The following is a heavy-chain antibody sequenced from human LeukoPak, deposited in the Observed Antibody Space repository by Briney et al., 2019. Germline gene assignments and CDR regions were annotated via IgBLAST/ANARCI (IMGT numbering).Heavy chain of an antibody. CDR3: ARQDIVVVPAAINY. CDR1: AGSINSSSYY. J-gene: IGHJ4*02. Sequence: PSETMSLTCSVSAGSINSSSYYWGWIRQPPGKGLEWIGSIYYSGSTYYNPSLKSRVTISVHQSKNKFNLKPRSVTAADTAVYYCARQDIVVVPAAINYWGQGTLVTVSS. CDR2: IYYSGST. D-gene: IGHD2-2*02. V-gene: IGHV4-39*01.